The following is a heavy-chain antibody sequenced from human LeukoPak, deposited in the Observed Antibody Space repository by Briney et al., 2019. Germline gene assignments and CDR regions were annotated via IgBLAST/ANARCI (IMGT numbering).Heavy chain of an antibody. D-gene: IGHD3-16*01. J-gene: IGHJ4*02. CDR2: IYYSGST. CDR1: GGSISSYY. Sequence: SETLSLTCTVSGGSISSYYWSWIRQPPGKGLEWIGYIYYSGSTNYNPSLKSRVTISVDTSKNQFSLKLSSVTAADTAVYYCARGGWGSPFDYWGQGTLVTVSS. V-gene: IGHV4-59*08. CDR3: ARGGWGSPFDY.